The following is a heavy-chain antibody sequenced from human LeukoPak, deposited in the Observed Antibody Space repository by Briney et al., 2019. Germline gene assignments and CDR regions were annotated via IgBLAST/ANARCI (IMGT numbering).Heavy chain of an antibody. J-gene: IGHJ6*03. CDR1: GFTFSSYN. D-gene: IGHD1-26*01. V-gene: IGHV3-21*01. CDR3: ARDPYSGNYGNHYYYYMDV. Sequence: PGGSLRLSCAASGFTFSSYNMNWVRQAPGKAMEWVSSITSSGTYIFYVDSVKGRFTISRDNAKNSLYLQMDSLGPEDTAVYYCARDPYSGNYGNHYYYYMDVWGKGTTVTISS. CDR2: ITSSGTYI.